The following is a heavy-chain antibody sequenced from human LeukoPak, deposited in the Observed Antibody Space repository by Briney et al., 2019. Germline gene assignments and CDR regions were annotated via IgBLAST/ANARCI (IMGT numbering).Heavy chain of an antibody. J-gene: IGHJ5*02. V-gene: IGHV3-48*04. CDR3: ARAGFLITFGGVIS. Sequence: GGSLRLSCAASGFIFDDFGMSWVRQAPGKGLEWVSYISSSSSTIYYADSVKGRFTISRDNAKNSLYLQMNSLRAEDTAIYYCARAGFLITFGGVISWGQGTLVTVSS. CDR1: GFIFDDFG. CDR2: ISSSSSTI. D-gene: IGHD3-16*02.